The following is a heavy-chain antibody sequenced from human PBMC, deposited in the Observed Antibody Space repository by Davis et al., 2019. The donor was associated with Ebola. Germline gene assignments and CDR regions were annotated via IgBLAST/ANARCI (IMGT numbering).Heavy chain of an antibody. CDR1: GGSFSDYY. J-gene: IGHJ5*02. Sequence: MPSETLSLTCAVYGGSFSDYYWSWIRQPPGKGLEWIGEINHSGITKYDPSLKSRVTISVDTSKNQFSLKLSSVTAADTAVYYCARTVLQGWFDPWGQGTLVTVSS. D-gene: IGHD2/OR15-2a*01. CDR3: ARTVLQGWFDP. V-gene: IGHV4-34*01. CDR2: INHSGIT.